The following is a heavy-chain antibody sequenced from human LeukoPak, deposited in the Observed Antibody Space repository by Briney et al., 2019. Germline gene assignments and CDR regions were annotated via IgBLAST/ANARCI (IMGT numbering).Heavy chain of an antibody. V-gene: IGHV3-7*01. Sequence: GGSLRLSCAASGFTFSDSWMTWVRQAPGRGLEWVADINQDGKTKSYMDSVEGRFTISRDNARNSMYLQMSSLRAEDTAVYYCARDPAYGALDYWGQGTLVPVSS. CDR1: GFTFSDSW. CDR3: ARDPAYGALDY. CDR2: INQDGKTK. D-gene: IGHD4-17*01. J-gene: IGHJ4*02.